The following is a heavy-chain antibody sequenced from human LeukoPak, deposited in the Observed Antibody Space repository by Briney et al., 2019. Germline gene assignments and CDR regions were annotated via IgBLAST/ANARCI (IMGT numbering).Heavy chain of an antibody. D-gene: IGHD4-17*01. Sequence: PSQTLSLTCTVSGGSISSGGYYWSWIRQPPGKGLEWIGYIYHSGSTYYNPSLKSRVTISVDRSKNQFSLKLSSVTAADTAVYYCARDGVTTADTLDYWGQGTLVTVSS. J-gene: IGHJ4*02. V-gene: IGHV4-30-2*01. CDR2: IYHSGST. CDR1: GGSISSGGYY. CDR3: ARDGVTTADTLDY.